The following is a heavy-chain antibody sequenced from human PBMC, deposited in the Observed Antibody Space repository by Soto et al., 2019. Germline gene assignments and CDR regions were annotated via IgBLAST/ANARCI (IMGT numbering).Heavy chain of an antibody. J-gene: IGHJ4*02. Sequence: SETLSPTCAVFGGSFSGYYLTWIRQPPGEGLEWIGEINHSGTTSYNPSLKSRLTISVDTSNNQFSLKLSSVTAADTAVYYCARKPIYHFFAGYYSVDYWGQGTLVTVSS. CDR1: GGSFSGYY. CDR3: ARKPIYHFFAGYYSVDY. CDR2: INHSGTT. D-gene: IGHD3-9*01. V-gene: IGHV4-34*01.